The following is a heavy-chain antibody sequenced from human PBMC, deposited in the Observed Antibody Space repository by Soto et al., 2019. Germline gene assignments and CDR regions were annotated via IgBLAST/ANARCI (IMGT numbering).Heavy chain of an antibody. Sequence: GGSLRLSCAASGFTSSSYWMHWVRQAPGKGLVWVSRISNDGTSTNYADSVKGRFTISRDNAKNTVYLEMNSLRAEDTAVYYCARDWYYYDTSDHFSADSFDIWGQGTTVTGSS. J-gene: IGHJ3*02. CDR1: GFTSSSYW. V-gene: IGHV3-74*01. CDR3: ARDWYYYDTSDHFSADSFDI. D-gene: IGHD3-22*01. CDR2: ISNDGTST.